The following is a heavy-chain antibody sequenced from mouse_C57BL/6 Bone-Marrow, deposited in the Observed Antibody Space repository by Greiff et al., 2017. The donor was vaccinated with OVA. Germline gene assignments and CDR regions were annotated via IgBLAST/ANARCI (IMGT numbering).Heavy chain of an antibody. V-gene: IGHV1-54*01. D-gene: IGHD2-2*01. Sequence: VQLQQSGAELVRPGTSVKVSCKASGYAFTNYLIEWVKQRPGQGLEWIGVINPGSGGTNYNEKFKGKATLTADKSSSTAYMQLSSLTSEDSAVYFWAREGDGYAWFAYWGQGTLVTVSA. CDR3: AREGDGYAWFAY. CDR1: GYAFTNYL. CDR2: INPGSGGT. J-gene: IGHJ3*01.